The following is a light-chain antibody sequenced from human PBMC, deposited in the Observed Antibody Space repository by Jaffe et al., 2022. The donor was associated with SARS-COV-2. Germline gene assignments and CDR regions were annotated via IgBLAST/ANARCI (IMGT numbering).Light chain of an antibody. J-gene: IGKJ2*01. Sequence: DIQTTQSPSSLSASVGDRVTITCRASQSIRTYLNWYQQKPGKAPKLLIYAASSLQGGVPSRFSGSGSGTDFTLTISSLQPEDFGTYYCQQSYSTPYTFGQGTKLEIK. V-gene: IGKV1-39*01. CDR3: QQSYSTPYT. CDR2: AAS. CDR1: QSIRTY.